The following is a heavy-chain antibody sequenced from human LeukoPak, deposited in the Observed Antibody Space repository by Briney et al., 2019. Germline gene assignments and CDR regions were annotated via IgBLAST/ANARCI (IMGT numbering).Heavy chain of an antibody. V-gene: IGHV1-18*01. CDR1: GYTFTSYG. CDR3: ARDGVENSDFWSGYSWFDP. CDR2: ISAYNGNT. J-gene: IGHJ5*02. D-gene: IGHD3-3*01. Sequence: ASVKVSCKASGYTFTSYGINWVRQAPGQGLEWMGWISAYNGNTTYAQKLQGRVTMTTDTSTSTAYMDLRSLKSDDTAVYYCARDGVENSDFWSGYSWFDPWGQGTLVTVSS.